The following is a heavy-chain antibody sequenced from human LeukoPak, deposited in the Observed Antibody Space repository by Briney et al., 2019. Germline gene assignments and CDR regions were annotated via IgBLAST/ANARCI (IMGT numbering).Heavy chain of an antibody. CDR2: IYYSGST. V-gene: IGHV4-59*01. CDR3: ARGDICTNGVCPRDHYYGMDV. D-gene: IGHD2-8*01. J-gene: IGHJ6*02. CDR1: GGSISSYY. Sequence: SETLSLTCTVSGGSISSYYWSWIRQPPGKGLEWIGYIYYSGSTNYNPSLKSRVTISVDTSKNQFSLKLSSVTAADTAVYYCARGDICTNGVCPRDHYYGMDVWGQGTTVTVSS.